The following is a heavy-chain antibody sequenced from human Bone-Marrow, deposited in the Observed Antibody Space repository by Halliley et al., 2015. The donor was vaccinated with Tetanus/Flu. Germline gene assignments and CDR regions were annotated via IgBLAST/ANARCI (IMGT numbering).Heavy chain of an antibody. CDR3: ATVDSSSWYDYYYGLDV. D-gene: IGHD6-13*01. V-gene: IGHV1-18*01. Sequence: ISGYRTNTQYAQKFQGRVTMPKDTSTNTAYMELRSLRSDDTAVYYCATVDSSSWYDYYYGLDVWGQGTTVTVSS. J-gene: IGHJ6*02. CDR2: ISGYRTNT.